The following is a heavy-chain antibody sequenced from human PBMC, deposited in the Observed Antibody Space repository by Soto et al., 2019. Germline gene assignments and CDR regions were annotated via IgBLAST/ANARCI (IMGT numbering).Heavy chain of an antibody. Sequence: ASVKVSCKASGYTFTSYGISWVRQAPGQGLDWMGWINAENGDTNYAQKLQGRVTMTEDTSTDTAYMELSSLRSEDTAVYYCATVRDPMIVVLTPGVGFDPWGQGTLVTVSS. CDR2: INAENGDT. CDR3: ATVRDPMIVVLTPGVGFDP. D-gene: IGHD3-22*01. V-gene: IGHV1-18*01. J-gene: IGHJ5*02. CDR1: GYTFTSYG.